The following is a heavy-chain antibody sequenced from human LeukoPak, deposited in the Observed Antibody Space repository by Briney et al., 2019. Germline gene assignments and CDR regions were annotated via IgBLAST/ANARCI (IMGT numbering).Heavy chain of an antibody. V-gene: IGHV3-20*04. Sequence: GGSLRLSCAASGLTFDDYGMSWVRQAPGKGLEWVSGINWNGGSTGYADCVKGRFTISRDNAKNSLYLQMNSLRAEDTALYYCARARRMYSSSWYSPFYYYYYYMDVWGKGTTVTISS. D-gene: IGHD6-13*01. CDR3: ARARRMYSSSWYSPFYYYYYYMDV. CDR1: GLTFDDYG. CDR2: INWNGGST. J-gene: IGHJ6*03.